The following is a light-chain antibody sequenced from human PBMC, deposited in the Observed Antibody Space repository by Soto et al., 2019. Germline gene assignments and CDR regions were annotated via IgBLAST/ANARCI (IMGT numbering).Light chain of an antibody. CDR2: RAS. CDR3: QQYGSLPRT. Sequence: EILFTQSPGTLSFSPGEKATPSCRARQSLSSIYLAWYQQKPGQAPTLLIYRASSRTTGIPDRFSGSGSGTDFILTISRLEPEDFAVYYCQQYGSLPRTFGQGTKVDIK. J-gene: IGKJ1*01. CDR1: QSLSSIY. V-gene: IGKV3-20*01.